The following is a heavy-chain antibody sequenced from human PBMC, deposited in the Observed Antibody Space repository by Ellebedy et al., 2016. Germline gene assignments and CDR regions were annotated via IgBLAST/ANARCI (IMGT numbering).Heavy chain of an antibody. Sequence: GGSLRLSCAASGFTFSTYWMSWVRQAPGKGLEWVANIKQDESEKYYVDSVKGRFTISRDNAKNSVYLQMNSLRAEDTAVYYCARDPRIVNSYYWYSDLWGRGTLVTVSS. CDR3: ARDPRIVNSYYWYSDL. CDR1: GFTFSTYW. D-gene: IGHD1-26*01. CDR2: IKQDESEK. V-gene: IGHV3-7*01. J-gene: IGHJ2*01.